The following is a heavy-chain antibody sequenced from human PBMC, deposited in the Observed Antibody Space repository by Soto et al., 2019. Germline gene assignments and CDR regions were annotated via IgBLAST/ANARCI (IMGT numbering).Heavy chain of an antibody. D-gene: IGHD6-13*01. V-gene: IGHV3-21*01. J-gene: IGHJ6*02. CDR3: ARDNTAAAGDYYYGMVV. Sequence: AGSLRLSCAASGFTFSSYSMNWFRQAPVNGLEWVSSIRSSSSYIYYADSGKGRFTISRDNAKNSLYLQMNSLRAEDTAVYYCARDNTAAAGDYYYGMVVWGQGSTVTVSS. CDR2: IRSSSSYI. CDR1: GFTFSSYS.